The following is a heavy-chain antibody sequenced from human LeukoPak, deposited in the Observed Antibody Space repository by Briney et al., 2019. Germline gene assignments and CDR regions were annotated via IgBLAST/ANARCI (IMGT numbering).Heavy chain of an antibody. V-gene: IGHV3-21*01. Sequence: GSLRLSCAASGFTFSSYWMSWVRQAPGKGLEWVSSISSSSSYIYYADSVKGRFTISRDNAKNSLYLQMNSLRAEDTAVYYCATYSRGVVVPAAINVDYWGQGTLVTVSS. CDR3: ATYSRGVVVPAAINVDY. D-gene: IGHD2-2*01. CDR1: GFTFSSYW. J-gene: IGHJ4*02. CDR2: ISSSSSYI.